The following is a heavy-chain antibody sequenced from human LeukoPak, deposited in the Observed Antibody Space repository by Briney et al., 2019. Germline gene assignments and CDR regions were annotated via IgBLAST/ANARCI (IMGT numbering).Heavy chain of an antibody. V-gene: IGHV4-61*02. D-gene: IGHD3-10*01. Sequence: SETLSLTCTVSGNSISSGDNYWSWIRQPAGKGLEWIGRIYTSGSTNYNPSLKSRVTISVDTSKNQFSLKLSSVTAADTAVYYCARHGYYYGSGSYPPYYYYYMDVWGKGTTVTISS. CDR2: IYTSGST. J-gene: IGHJ6*03. CDR1: GNSISSGDNY. CDR3: ARHGYYYGSGSYPPYYYYYMDV.